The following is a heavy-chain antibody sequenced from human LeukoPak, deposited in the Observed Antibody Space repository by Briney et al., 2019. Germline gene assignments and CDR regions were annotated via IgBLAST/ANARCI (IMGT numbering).Heavy chain of an antibody. D-gene: IGHD3-10*01. CDR3: ARGTGRWWLVLGVITTAFDI. Sequence: SETLSLTCTVSGGSISSYYWSWIRQPPGKGLEWIGYIYYSGSTNYNPSLKSRVTISVDTSKNQFSLKLSSVTAADTAVYYCARGTGRWWLVLGVITTAFDIWGQGTMVTVSS. CDR2: IYYSGST. CDR1: GGSISSYY. V-gene: IGHV4-59*01. J-gene: IGHJ3*02.